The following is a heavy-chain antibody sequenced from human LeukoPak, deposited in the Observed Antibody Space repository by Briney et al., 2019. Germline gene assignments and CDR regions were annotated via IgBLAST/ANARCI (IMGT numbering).Heavy chain of an antibody. Sequence: GGSLTLSWAASGFIFSTFEMNWVRQAPGKGLEWLSYIIYNVRSINYTSSVKDRFTISTANAKNSPCLQVNCVIAKDTAVYYCARDGRWINYYDGNSRVWGQGTLVTVSS. CDR3: ARDGRWINYYDGNSRV. CDR2: IIYNVRSI. CDR1: GFIFSTFE. V-gene: IGHV3-48*03. D-gene: IGHD3-22*01. J-gene: IGHJ4*02.